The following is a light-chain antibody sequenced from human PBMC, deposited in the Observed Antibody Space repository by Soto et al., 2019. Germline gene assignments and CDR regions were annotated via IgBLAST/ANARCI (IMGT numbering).Light chain of an antibody. CDR2: DVS. J-gene: IGLJ2*01. CDR3: SSYTSSNTLVV. Sequence: QSALTQPASVSGSPGQSITISCTGTSSDVGGYNYVSWYQQHPGKAPKLMIYDVSNRPSGVSNRFSGSKSGNTASLTISGLQAEDEADHYCSSYTSSNTLVVFGGGTQLTVL. V-gene: IGLV2-14*01. CDR1: SSDVGGYNY.